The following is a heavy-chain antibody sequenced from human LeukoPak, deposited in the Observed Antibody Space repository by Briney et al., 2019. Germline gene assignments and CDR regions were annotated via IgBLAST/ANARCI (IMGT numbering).Heavy chain of an antibody. J-gene: IGHJ6*03. CDR3: ARGIVGSGLYMDV. D-gene: IGHD3-3*01. CDR2: IYYSGST. Sequence: SETLFLTCTVSGGSISSYYWSWLRQPPGKGLEWIGYIYYSGSTNYNPSLKSRVTISVDTSKNQFSLKLSSVTAAYTAVYYCARGIVGSGLYMDVWGKGTTVTVSS. CDR1: GGSISSYY. V-gene: IGHV4-59*01.